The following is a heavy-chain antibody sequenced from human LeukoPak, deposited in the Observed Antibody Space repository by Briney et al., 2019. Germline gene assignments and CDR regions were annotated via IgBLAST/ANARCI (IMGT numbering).Heavy chain of an antibody. V-gene: IGHV4-34*01. CDR2: INARGDT. CDR1: GWSFNDYY. D-gene: IGHD2-2*01. Sequence: SETLSLTCAVSGWSFNDYYWNWIRQPPGKGLERIGEINARGDTNYNPSLQSRVTISVDSSKNHFSLTLTSMLAADTAIYYCARGQVPAARGYNWFDPWGQGTLVTVSS. J-gene: IGHJ5*02. CDR3: ARGQVPAARGYNWFDP.